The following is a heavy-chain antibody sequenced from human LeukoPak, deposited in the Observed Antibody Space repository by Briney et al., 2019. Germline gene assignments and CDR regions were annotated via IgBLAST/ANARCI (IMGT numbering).Heavy chain of an antibody. V-gene: IGHV3-23*01. CDR1: GFTFSSYA. CDR3: ARDIDNGDYVVY. J-gene: IGHJ4*02. Sequence: GGSLRLSCAASGFTFSSYAVSWVRQAPGMGLEWVSSIGSSGDITYYADSVKGRLTISRDNSKNTLYLQMNSLRAEDTAVYYCARDIDNGDYVVYWGQGTLVTVSS. CDR2: IGSSGDIT. D-gene: IGHD4-17*01.